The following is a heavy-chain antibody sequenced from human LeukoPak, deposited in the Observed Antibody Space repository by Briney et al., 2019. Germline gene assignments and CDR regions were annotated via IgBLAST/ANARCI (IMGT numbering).Heavy chain of an antibody. Sequence: PGGSLRLSCAASGFTFSSYAMSWVRQAPGKGLEWVSAISGSGGSTYYADSVKGRFTISRDNSKNTLYLQMNSLRAEDTAVYYCAKAGRPYYYDSSGYFVFVPLNYFDYWGQGTLVTVSS. CDR3: AKAGRPYYYDSSGYFVFVPLNYFDY. CDR2: ISGSGGST. J-gene: IGHJ4*02. D-gene: IGHD3-22*01. CDR1: GFTFSSYA. V-gene: IGHV3-23*01.